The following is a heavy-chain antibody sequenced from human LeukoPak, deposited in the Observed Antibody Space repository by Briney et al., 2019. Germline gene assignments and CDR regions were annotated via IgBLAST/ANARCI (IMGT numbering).Heavy chain of an antibody. V-gene: IGHV1-69*05. J-gene: IGHJ6*03. CDR2: IIPIFGTA. CDR1: GGTFSSYA. Sequence: GASVKVSCKASGGTFSSYAISWVRQAPGQGLEWMGGIIPIFGTANYAQKFQGRVTITTDESTSTAYMELSSLRSEDTAVYYCARDRRVLWFGGSDPDYYYYMDVWGKGTTVTVSS. CDR3: ARDRRVLWFGGSDPDYYYYMDV. D-gene: IGHD3-10*01.